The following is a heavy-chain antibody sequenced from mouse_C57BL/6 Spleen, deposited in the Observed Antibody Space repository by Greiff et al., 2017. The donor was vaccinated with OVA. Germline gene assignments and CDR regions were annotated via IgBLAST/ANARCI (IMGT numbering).Heavy chain of an antibody. D-gene: IGHD1-1*01. CDR1: GFSLTSYG. CDR2: IWSDGST. J-gene: IGHJ1*03. CDR3: ARHYYGSSYWYFDV. Sequence: VQLVESGPGLVAPSQSLSITCTVSGFSLTSYGVHWVRQPPGKGLEWLVVIWSDGSTTYNSALKSRLSISKDKSKSQVFLKMNSLQTDDTAMYYCARHYYGSSYWYFDVWGTGTTVTVSS. V-gene: IGHV2-6-1*01.